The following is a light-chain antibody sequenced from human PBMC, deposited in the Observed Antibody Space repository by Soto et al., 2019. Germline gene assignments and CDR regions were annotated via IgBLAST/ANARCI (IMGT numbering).Light chain of an antibody. CDR2: EVS. Sequence: QSALTQPASVCGSPGQSITISCTGTSSDVGGYNYVSWYQQQSGKAPKLIIHEVSNRPSGVSNRFSDSKSGNTASLTISGLQAEDEADYYCDSYTSSRAYVFGIGTKVTV. J-gene: IGLJ1*01. V-gene: IGLV2-14*01. CDR1: SSDVGGYNY. CDR3: DSYTSSRAYV.